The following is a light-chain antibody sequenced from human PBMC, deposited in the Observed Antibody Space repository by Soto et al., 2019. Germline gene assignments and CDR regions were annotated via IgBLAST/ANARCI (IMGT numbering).Light chain of an antibody. Sequence: AIRMTQSPSSLSASTGDRVTITCRASQGISSYLAWYQQKPGKAPKLLIYAASTLQSGVPSRFSGSGSWTDFTLTSSCLQSEDFATYDCQQYYSYPSFGGGTKVESK. J-gene: IGKJ4*01. CDR2: AAS. CDR1: QGISSY. CDR3: QQYYSYPS. V-gene: IGKV1-8*01.